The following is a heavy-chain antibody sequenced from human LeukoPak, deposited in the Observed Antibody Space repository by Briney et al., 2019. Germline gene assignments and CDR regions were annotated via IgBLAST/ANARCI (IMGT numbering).Heavy chain of an antibody. CDR1: GGSFSVYY. D-gene: IGHD4-17*01. Sequence: SETLSLTCAVYGGSFSVYYWSWIRQPPGKGLEWIGEINHSGSTNYNPSLKSRVTISVDTSKNQFSLKLSSVTAADTAVYYCARGGYGDYVRYYYYGMDVWGQGTTVTVSS. CDR2: INHSGST. CDR3: ARGGYGDYVRYYYYGMDV. V-gene: IGHV4-34*01. J-gene: IGHJ6*02.